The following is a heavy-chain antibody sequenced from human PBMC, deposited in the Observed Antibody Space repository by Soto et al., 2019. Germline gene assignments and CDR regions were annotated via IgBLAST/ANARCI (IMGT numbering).Heavy chain of an antibody. CDR2: FDPEDGET. D-gene: IGHD3-22*01. Sequence: GASVEVSCRVSGYTLTELSMHWVRQAPGKGLEWMGGFDPEDGETIYAQKFQGRVTMTEDTSTDTAYMELNSLRSEDTAVYYCATRSPYYYDSSGYYPRPFHWGQGTLVTVSS. CDR1: GYTLTELS. CDR3: ATRSPYYYDSSGYYPRPFH. V-gene: IGHV1-24*01. J-gene: IGHJ4*02.